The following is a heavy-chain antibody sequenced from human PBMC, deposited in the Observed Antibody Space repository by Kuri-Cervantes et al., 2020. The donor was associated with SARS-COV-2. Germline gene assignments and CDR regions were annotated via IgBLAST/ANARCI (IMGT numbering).Heavy chain of an antibody. CDR1: WDSVSSNSAA. J-gene: IGHJ5*02. V-gene: IGHV6-1*01. D-gene: IGHD2-2*01. CDR3: ASDPGVAADNLFDP. CDR2: TYYRSKWYN. Sequence: SQTLSLTCSISWDSVSSNSAAWNWIRQSPSRGLEWLGRTYYRSKWYNDYAVSVKSRITINPDTSKNQFSLQLNSVTPEDTAVYYCASDPGVAADNLFDPWGQGTLVTVSS.